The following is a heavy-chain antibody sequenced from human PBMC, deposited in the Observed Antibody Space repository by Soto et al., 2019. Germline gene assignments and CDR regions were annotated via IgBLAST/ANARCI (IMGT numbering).Heavy chain of an antibody. V-gene: IGHV1-69*01. CDR1: GGTFSTYA. Sequence: QVQLVQSGAEVKKPGSSVKVSCKAPGGTFSTYAISWVRQAPGQGLEWMGGGIPIFGTPKYAQKVQGRVTITAGESTSTGDMELRSLRSEDTAVYYCARSQGGSSSLDIYYYYYYGMDVWGQGTTVTVSS. J-gene: IGHJ6*02. CDR3: ARSQGGSSSLDIYYYYYYGMDV. CDR2: GIPIFGTP. D-gene: IGHD2-15*01.